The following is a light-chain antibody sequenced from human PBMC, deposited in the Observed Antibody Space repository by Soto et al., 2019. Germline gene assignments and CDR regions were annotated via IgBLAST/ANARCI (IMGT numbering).Light chain of an antibody. V-gene: IGKV1-27*01. CDR1: QDSGNF. Sequence: DIQMTQSPSSLSAFVGDRVTITCRASQDSGNFLAWYQQKPGKVPKLLIYAASTLQSGVPSRFSGSGSGTDFTLTISSLQPEDVATYYCQKCKVAPFTFGGGTKVDIK. CDR2: AAS. J-gene: IGKJ4*01. CDR3: QKCKVAPFT.